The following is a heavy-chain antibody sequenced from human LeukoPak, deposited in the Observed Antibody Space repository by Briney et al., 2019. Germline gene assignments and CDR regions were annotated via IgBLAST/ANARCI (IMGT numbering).Heavy chain of an antibody. Sequence: GGSLRLSCAASGFNFNIYEMNWVRQAPGKGLEWVAFIRYDGSNKYYADSVKGRFTISRDNSKNTLFLQMNSLRAEDTAVYYCAKEASRGSSFPYTPIEKPYYLDYWGQGTLVTVSS. CDR2: IRYDGSNK. V-gene: IGHV3-30*02. CDR3: AKEASRGSSFPYTPIEKPYYLDY. CDR1: GFNFNIYE. J-gene: IGHJ4*02. D-gene: IGHD5-18*01.